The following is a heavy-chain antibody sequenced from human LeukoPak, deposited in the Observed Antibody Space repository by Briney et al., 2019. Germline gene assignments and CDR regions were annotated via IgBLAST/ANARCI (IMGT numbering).Heavy chain of an antibody. CDR2: IYNSGST. CDR3: ARVPWDHAGYNWFDP. CDR1: GDSISNYY. J-gene: IGHJ5*02. V-gene: IGHV4-4*07. Sequence: SETLSLTCSVSGDSISNYYWSWIRQPAGKGLEWIGRIYNSGSTNYNPSFESRVTMSVDTSKNQFSLKLTSVTAADTAVYYCARVPWDHAGYNWFDPWGQGTLVTDSS. D-gene: IGHD1-26*01.